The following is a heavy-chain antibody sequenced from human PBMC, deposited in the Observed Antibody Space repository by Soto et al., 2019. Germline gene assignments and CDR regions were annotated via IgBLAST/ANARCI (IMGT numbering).Heavy chain of an antibody. V-gene: IGHV1-18*01. J-gene: IGHJ3*02. D-gene: IGHD2-15*01. Sequence: ASVKVSCKASGYTFTSYGISWVRQAPGQGLEWMGWISAYNGNTNYAQKLQGRFTMTTDTSTSTAYMELRSLRSDDTAVYYCARLIGRIRVDAFDIWGQGTMVTVSS. CDR1: GYTFTSYG. CDR2: ISAYNGNT. CDR3: ARLIGRIRVDAFDI.